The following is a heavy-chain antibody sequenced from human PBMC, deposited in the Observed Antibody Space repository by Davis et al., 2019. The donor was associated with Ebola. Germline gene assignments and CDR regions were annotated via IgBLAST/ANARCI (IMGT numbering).Heavy chain of an antibody. J-gene: IGHJ5*02. D-gene: IGHD6-13*01. CDR1: GGSVSSGSYY. Sequence: SETLSLTCSVSGGSVSSGSYYWSWIRQPPGKGLEWIGYFYYSGSTNYNPSLKSRATISADMSKNQLFLKLSSVTAADTAVYYCAATRAAAKPFDPWGQGTLVTVSS. V-gene: IGHV4-61*01. CDR3: AATRAAAKPFDP. CDR2: FYYSGST.